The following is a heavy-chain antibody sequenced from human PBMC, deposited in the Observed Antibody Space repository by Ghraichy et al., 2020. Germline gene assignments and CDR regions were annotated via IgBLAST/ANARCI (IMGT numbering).Heavy chain of an antibody. D-gene: IGHD2-15*01. Sequence: SETLSLTCTVSGASINSDDSYWNWIRQHPGKGLEWIGYIYYTGSTYYSPSLKSRVVMSLDSSKNQFSLRLSSVTAADTAVYYCAREGSGPSTDHYDTNGLDVWGHGTTVTVSS. CDR1: GASINSDDSY. J-gene: IGHJ6*02. V-gene: IGHV4-31*03. CDR2: IYYTGST. CDR3: AREGSGPSTDHYDTNGLDV.